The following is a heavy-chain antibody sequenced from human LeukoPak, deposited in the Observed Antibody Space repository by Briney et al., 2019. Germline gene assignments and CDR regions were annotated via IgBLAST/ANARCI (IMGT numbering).Heavy chain of an antibody. CDR3: ARGGGSDY. CDR2: ISSSSSTI. V-gene: IGHV3-48*01. CDR1: GFTFSSYS. J-gene: IGHJ4*02. D-gene: IGHD1-26*01. Sequence: GGSLRLSCAASGFTFSSYSMNWDRQAPGKGLEWVSYISSSSSTIYYADSVKGRFTISRDNAKNSLYRQMNSLRAEDTAVYYCARGGGSDYWGQGTLVTVSS.